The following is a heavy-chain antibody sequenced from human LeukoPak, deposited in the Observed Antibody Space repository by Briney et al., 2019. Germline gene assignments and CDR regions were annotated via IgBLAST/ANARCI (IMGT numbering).Heavy chain of an antibody. Sequence: SQTLSLTCTVSGGSISSGDYYWSWIRQPPGKGLEWIGYIYYSGSTYYNPSLKSRVTISVDTSKNQFSLKLSSVTAADMAVYYCARDAMGATKAPDYWGQGTLVTVSS. J-gene: IGHJ4*02. D-gene: IGHD1-26*01. V-gene: IGHV4-30-4*01. CDR2: IYYSGST. CDR1: GGSISSGDYY. CDR3: ARDAMGATKAPDY.